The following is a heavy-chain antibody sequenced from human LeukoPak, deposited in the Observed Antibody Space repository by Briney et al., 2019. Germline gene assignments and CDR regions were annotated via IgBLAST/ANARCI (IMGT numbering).Heavy chain of an antibody. CDR3: AREDCSGGSCYGIDY. V-gene: IGHV4-39*07. CDR1: GGSISSSSYY. J-gene: IGHJ4*02. D-gene: IGHD2-15*01. CDR2: IYYSGST. Sequence: SETLSLTCTVSGGSISSSSYYWGWIRQPPGKGLEWIGSIYYSGSTYYNPSLKSRVTISVDTSKNQFSLKLSSVTAADTAVYYCAREDCSGGSCYGIDYWGQGTLVTVSS.